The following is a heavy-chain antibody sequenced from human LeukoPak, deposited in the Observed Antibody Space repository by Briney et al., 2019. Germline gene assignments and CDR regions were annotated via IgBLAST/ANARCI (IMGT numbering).Heavy chain of an antibody. J-gene: IGHJ5*02. CDR1: GFIFSSYP. CDR2: ISGSGGST. Sequence: GGPLRLSCAASGFIFSSYPMSGVRQAPGKGLEWVSAISGSGGSTYYADSVEGRFTIYRDNSKNTLYLQMNRLRAEDTAVYYCAKDSRVTWRYNWFDPWGQGTLVTVSS. D-gene: IGHD4-17*01. V-gene: IGHV3-23*01. CDR3: AKDSRVTWRYNWFDP.